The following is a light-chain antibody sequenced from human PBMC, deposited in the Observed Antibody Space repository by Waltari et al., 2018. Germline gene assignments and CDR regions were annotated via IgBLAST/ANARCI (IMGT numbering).Light chain of an antibody. Sequence: EMVLPQSPATLSLSPGARATLTCRASQSIGKYLIWYQQKPGQAPRLLIYASSIRATGVPDRFSGSGSGTDSSLTISSLEPEDFAVYYCQKNEALPATFGQGTKVEIK. V-gene: IGKV3-20*01. J-gene: IGKJ1*01. CDR3: QKNEALPAT. CDR2: ASS. CDR1: QSIGKY.